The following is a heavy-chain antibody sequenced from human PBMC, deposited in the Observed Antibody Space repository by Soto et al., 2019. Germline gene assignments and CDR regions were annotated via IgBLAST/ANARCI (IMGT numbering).Heavy chain of an antibody. CDR2: MNTDSGNT. D-gene: IGHD3-16*02. J-gene: IGHJ4*02. Sequence: QVQLVQSGAEMKKPGASVRVSCKASGYTFSTYDINWVRQATGQGLEWVGWMNTDSGNTAYAQKFQGRVTMTRNTSISTAYVDLSSLRSEDTAVYYCARGGRGGNFRYTYFDYWGQGTLVTVSS. V-gene: IGHV1-8*01. CDR3: ARGGRGGNFRYTYFDY. CDR1: GYTFSTYD.